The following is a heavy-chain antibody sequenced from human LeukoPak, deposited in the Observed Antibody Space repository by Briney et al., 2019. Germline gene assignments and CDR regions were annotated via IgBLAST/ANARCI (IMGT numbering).Heavy chain of an antibody. D-gene: IGHD3-22*01. J-gene: IGHJ4*02. CDR3: ARDREQTYYYDSSGYLPWSY. Sequence: ASVKVSCKASGYTFTSYGISWVRQAPGQGLEWMGWISAYNGNTNYAQTLQGRVTMTTDTSTSTAYMELRSLRSDDTAVYYCARDREQTYYYDSSGYLPWSYWGQGTLVTVSS. CDR2: ISAYNGNT. V-gene: IGHV1-18*01. CDR1: GYTFTSYG.